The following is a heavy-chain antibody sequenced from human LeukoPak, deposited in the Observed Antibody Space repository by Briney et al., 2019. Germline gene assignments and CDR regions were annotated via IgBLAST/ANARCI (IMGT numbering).Heavy chain of an antibody. CDR3: ARHRPLSGRFPLDY. CDR2: IYPGDSDT. J-gene: IGHJ4*02. CDR1: GYSFATNW. Sequence: GESLKISCKGSGYSFATNWIAWVRQMPGKGLEWMGIIYPGDSDTRYSPSFQGQVTISADESISTAYLQWSSLKASDTAMYYCARHRPLSGRFPLDYWGQGTLVTVSS. D-gene: IGHD3-10*01. V-gene: IGHV5-51*01.